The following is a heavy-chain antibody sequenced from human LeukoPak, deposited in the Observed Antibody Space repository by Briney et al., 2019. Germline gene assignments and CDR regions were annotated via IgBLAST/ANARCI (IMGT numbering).Heavy chain of an antibody. Sequence: GASVKVSCKASGYTFTSYGISWVRQAPGQGLEWMGWISANNGYPNYAQKLQGRVTMTTDTSTTTAYMELTSLTSDDTAVYYCARDEHYYGSGTYYRRASTFDIWGQGTMVTVSS. D-gene: IGHD3-10*01. CDR1: GYTFTSYG. J-gene: IGHJ3*02. V-gene: IGHV1-18*04. CDR2: ISANNGYP. CDR3: ARDEHYYGSGTYYRRASTFDI.